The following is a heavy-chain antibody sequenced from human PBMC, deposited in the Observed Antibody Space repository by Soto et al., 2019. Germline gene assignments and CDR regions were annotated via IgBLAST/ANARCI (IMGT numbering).Heavy chain of an antibody. V-gene: IGHV3-30*18. D-gene: IGHD1-7*01. J-gene: IGHJ4*02. CDR3: AKDRVGGTFYTPLAF. Sequence: PGGSLRLSCQSSVFNFDNYGTHWVRQAPGKGLEWVAVITYDGSFQYYADSVKGRFTISRDNSKNTLSLHLNTLKPEDTAVYHCAKDRVGGTFYTPLAFWGQGTLVTVSS. CDR2: ITYDGSFQ. CDR1: VFNFDNYG.